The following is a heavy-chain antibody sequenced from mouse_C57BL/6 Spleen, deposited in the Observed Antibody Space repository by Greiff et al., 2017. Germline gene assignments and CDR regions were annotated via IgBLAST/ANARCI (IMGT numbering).Heavy chain of an antibody. CDR2: ISSGSSTI. CDR1: GFTFSDYG. V-gene: IGHV5-17*01. Sequence: EVQLVESGGGLVKPGGSLKLSCAASGFTFSDYGMHWVRQAPEKGLEWVAYISSGSSTIYYADTVKGRFTISRDNAKNTLFLQMTSLRSEDTAMYYCARPNYYDLEVGYAMEDWGQGTTVTVAS. CDR3: ARPNYYDLEVGYAMED. D-gene: IGHD2-4*01. J-gene: IGHJ4*01.